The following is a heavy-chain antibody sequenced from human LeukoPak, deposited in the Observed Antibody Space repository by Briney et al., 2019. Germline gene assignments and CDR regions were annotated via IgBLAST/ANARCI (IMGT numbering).Heavy chain of an antibody. Sequence: PGGSLRLSCAASGFTFSGYWMSWVRQAPGKGLEWVANIKQDGSEKYYVDSVKGRFTISRDSAKNSLYLQMNGLRAEDTAVYYCARERDGRSGYSGYWGQGTLVTVSS. CDR1: GFTFSGYW. CDR2: IKQDGSEK. D-gene: IGHD6-19*01. CDR3: ARERDGRSGYSGY. J-gene: IGHJ4*02. V-gene: IGHV3-7*01.